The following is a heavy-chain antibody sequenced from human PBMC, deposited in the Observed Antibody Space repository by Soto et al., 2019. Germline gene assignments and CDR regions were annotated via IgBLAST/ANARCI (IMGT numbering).Heavy chain of an antibody. CDR3: VKASPSSSWYDYYYYGMDV. J-gene: IGHJ6*02. CDR2: ISSNGGST. CDR1: GFTFSSHA. V-gene: IGHV3-64D*08. D-gene: IGHD6-13*01. Sequence: PGGSLRLSCSASGFTFSSHAMHWVRQAPGKGLDYVSAISSNGGSTYYADSVKGRFTISRDNSKNTLYLQMSRLRAEDTAVYYCVKASPSSSWYDYYYYGMDVWGQGTTVTVSS.